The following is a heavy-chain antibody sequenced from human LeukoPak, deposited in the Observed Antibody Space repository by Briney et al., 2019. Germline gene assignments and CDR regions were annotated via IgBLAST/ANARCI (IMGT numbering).Heavy chain of an antibody. CDR1: GFTFSSYG. J-gene: IGHJ4*02. V-gene: IGHV3-23*01. D-gene: IGHD6-13*01. CDR2: ISGSADNT. Sequence: GGSLRLSCAASGFTFSSYGMSWVRQAPGKRLEWVSSISGSADNTYYADSVKGRFTISRDNSKNTLYLQINSLRAEDTAVYYCARDLMGIAYRGAFYYWGQGTLVTVSS. CDR3: ARDLMGIAYRGAFYY.